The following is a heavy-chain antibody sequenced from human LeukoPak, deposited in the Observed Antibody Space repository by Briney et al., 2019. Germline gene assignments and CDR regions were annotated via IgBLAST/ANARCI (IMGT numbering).Heavy chain of an antibody. D-gene: IGHD5-12*01. CDR1: GITFSTYS. CDR3: ARAGYSGYDFTGPFDY. J-gene: IGHJ4*02. V-gene: IGHV3-21*01. Sequence: GDSLRLSCAVSGITFSTYSMNWVRQAPGKGLEWVSSISSSSSHIFYANSLKGRFTISRDNTKSSLYLQMNSLTADDTAVYYCARAGYSGYDFTGPFDYWGQGTLVTVSS. CDR2: ISSSSSHI.